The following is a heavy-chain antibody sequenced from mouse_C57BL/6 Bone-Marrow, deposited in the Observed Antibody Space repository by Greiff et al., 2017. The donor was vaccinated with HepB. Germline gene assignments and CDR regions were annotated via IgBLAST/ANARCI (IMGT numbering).Heavy chain of an antibody. CDR1: GYAFSSYW. Sequence: QVQLQQSGAELVKPGASVKISCKASGYAFSSYWMNWVKQRPGKGLEWIGQIYPGDGDTNYNGKFKGQATLTADNSSSTAYMQLSSLTSEDSAVYFCARGEDYDVNYFDDWGQGTTLTVSS. CDR2: IYPGDGDT. V-gene: IGHV1-80*01. J-gene: IGHJ2*01. D-gene: IGHD2-4*01. CDR3: ARGEDYDVNYFDD.